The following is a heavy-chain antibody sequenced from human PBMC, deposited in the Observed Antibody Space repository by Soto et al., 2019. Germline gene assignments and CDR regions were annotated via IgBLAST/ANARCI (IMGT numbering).Heavy chain of an antibody. CDR2: ISFDGSNK. J-gene: IGHJ1*01. D-gene: IGHD4-17*01. V-gene: IGHV3-30-3*01. CDR3: ARDPSATVVTRGYFQR. CDR1: GFTFSSYA. Sequence: GGSLRLSCAASGFTFSSYAMHWVRQAPGKGLEWVAVISFDGSNKFYADSVKGRFTISRDKSKNTLYLQMNSLRAEDTAVYYCARDPSATVVTRGYFQRWGQGALVTVSS.